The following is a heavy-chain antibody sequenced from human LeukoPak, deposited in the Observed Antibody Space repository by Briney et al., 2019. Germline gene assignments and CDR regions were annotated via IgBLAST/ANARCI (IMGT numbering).Heavy chain of an antibody. Sequence: GRSLRLSCAASGFTFSSYAMHWVRQAPGKGLEWVAVISYDGSNKYYADSVKGRFTISRDNSKNTLYLQMNSLRAEDTAVYYCARGPNYDFWSGYLGYFDYWGQGTLVTVSS. CDR3: ARGPNYDFWSGYLGYFDY. CDR1: GFTFSSYA. V-gene: IGHV3-30-3*01. D-gene: IGHD3-3*01. J-gene: IGHJ4*02. CDR2: ISYDGSNK.